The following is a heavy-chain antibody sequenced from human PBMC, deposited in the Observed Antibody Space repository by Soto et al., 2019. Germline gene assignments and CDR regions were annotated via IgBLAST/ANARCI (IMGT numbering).Heavy chain of an antibody. CDR1: GFTFSSYW. V-gene: IGHV3-74*01. D-gene: IGHD5-18*01. J-gene: IGHJ3*01. Sequence: EVQLLESGGGLVQPGGSLRLSCEASGFTFSSYWMHWVRQVPGKGLVWVSRMKYDGSSANYADSVKGRXXXXXXXXXXXXXXXXXXXXXXXTXXXXXXRGIPGYYGSDVWGQGTMVTVS. CDR2: MKYDGSSA. CDR3: XRGIPGYYGSDV.